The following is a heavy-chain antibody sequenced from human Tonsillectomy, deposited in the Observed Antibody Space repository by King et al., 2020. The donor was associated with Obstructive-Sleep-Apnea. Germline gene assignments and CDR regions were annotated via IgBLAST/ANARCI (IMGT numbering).Heavy chain of an antibody. V-gene: IGHV3-21*01. CDR1: GFTFSSYN. CDR2: ISSRSSYI. J-gene: IGHJ4*02. D-gene: IGHD2-21*01. CDR3: ARDEGSTYYYFDY. Sequence: VQLVESGGGLVKPGGSLRLSCEASGFTFSSYNMNWVRQAPGKGLEWVSSISSRSSYIDYGDSVKGRLTISRDNAKNSLFLEMNSLRAEDTAVYYCARDEGSTYYYFDYWGQGALVTVSS.